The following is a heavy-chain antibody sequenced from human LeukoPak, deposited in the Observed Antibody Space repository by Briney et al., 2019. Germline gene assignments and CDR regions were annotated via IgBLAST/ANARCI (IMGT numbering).Heavy chain of an antibody. Sequence: GGSLRPSCAASGFTVSANYMSWVRQAPGKGLEWVSVISNDGNTYYADSVKGRFTISRDISKNTLYLQMNSLRAEDTAVYYCARDVYCSGGSCYQQWGQGTLVTVSS. CDR1: GFTVSANY. CDR2: ISNDGNT. V-gene: IGHV3-53*01. CDR3: ARDVYCSGGSCYQQ. D-gene: IGHD2-15*01. J-gene: IGHJ1*01.